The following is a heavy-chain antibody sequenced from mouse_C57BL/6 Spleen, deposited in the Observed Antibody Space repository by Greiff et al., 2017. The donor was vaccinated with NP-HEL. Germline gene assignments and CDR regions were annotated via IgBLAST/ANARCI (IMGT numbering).Heavy chain of an antibody. J-gene: IGHJ2*01. Sequence: QVQLKQPGAELVKPGASVKMSCKASGYTFTSYWITWVKQRPGQGLEWIGDIYPGSGSTNYNEKFKSKATLTVDTSSSTAYMQLSSLTSEDSAVYYCARSGDYDVAYYFDYWGQGTTLTVSS. CDR2: IYPGSGST. CDR3: ARSGDYDVAYYFDY. V-gene: IGHV1-55*01. CDR1: GYTFTSYW. D-gene: IGHD2-4*01.